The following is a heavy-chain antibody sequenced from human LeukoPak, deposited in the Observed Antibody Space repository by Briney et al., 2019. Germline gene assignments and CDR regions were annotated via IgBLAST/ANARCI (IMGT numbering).Heavy chain of an antibody. D-gene: IGHD1-7*01. CDR2: ISTSSSYI. V-gene: IGHV3-21*01. CDR1: GFTFSSYG. Sequence: GGSLRLSCAASGFTFSSYGMHWVRQAPRKGLEWVSSISTSSSYIYYADSVKGRFTISRDNARNSLYLQMNSLRAEDTAVYYCARDRDWNSGFDYWGQGTLVTVSS. J-gene: IGHJ4*02. CDR3: ARDRDWNSGFDY.